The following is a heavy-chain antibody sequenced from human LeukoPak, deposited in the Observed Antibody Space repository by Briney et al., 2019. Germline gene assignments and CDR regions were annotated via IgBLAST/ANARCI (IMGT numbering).Heavy chain of an antibody. J-gene: IGHJ4*02. V-gene: IGHV1-8*01. CDR2: MNPNSGNT. CDR3: ARVLGSISH. D-gene: IGHD1-1*01. CDR1: GYTFSTCD. Sequence: ASVTVSCKASGYTFSTCDINWVRQAPGQGLEWMGWMNPNSGNTDFAHKFQGRVTMNRDTSINTAYMELSSLRSEDTAVYYCARVLGSISHWGQGTLVTVSS.